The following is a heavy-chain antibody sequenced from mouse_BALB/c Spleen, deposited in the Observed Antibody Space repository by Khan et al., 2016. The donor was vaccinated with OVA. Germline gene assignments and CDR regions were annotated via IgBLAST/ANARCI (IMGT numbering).Heavy chain of an antibody. J-gene: IGHJ4*01. V-gene: IGHV2-9*02. CDR3: ARGPPIHYYGNRAMDY. D-gene: IGHD1-2*01. Sequence: QVQLKQSGPGLVAPSQNLSITCTVSGFSLTSYGVHWVRQPPGKGLEWLGVIWAGGNTNYNSALMSRLSISKDNSKSQVFLKMNSLQTDDTAIYYSARGPPIHYYGNRAMDYWGQGTSVTVSS. CDR2: IWAGGNT. CDR1: GFSLTSYG.